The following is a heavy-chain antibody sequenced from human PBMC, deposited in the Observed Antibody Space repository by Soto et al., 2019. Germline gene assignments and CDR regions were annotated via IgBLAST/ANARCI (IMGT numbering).Heavy chain of an antibody. D-gene: IGHD6-19*01. CDR3: ARDHINGWKFDY. Sequence: PEGSRSRSCAASGFTFSNYWMSWVRQAPGKGLEWVANIKQDGSQNYYVDSVKGRFTTSRDNTKNSFYLQMNSLRAEDTAVYYCARDHINGWKFDYWGRGTLVNVSS. CDR2: IKQDGSQN. J-gene: IGHJ4*02. CDR1: GFTFSNYW. V-gene: IGHV3-7*01.